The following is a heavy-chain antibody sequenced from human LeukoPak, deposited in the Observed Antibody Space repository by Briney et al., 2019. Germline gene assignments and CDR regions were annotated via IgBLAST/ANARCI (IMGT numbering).Heavy chain of an antibody. V-gene: IGHV1-69*04. CDR3: ARDHGYCSSTSCYFIGWFDP. CDR1: VGSFSSYA. CDR2: IIPILGIA. D-gene: IGHD2-2*03. J-gene: IGHJ5*02. Sequence: SVKVSCKASVGSFSSYAISWVRQAPGQGLEWMGRIIPILGIANYAQKFQGRVTITADKSTSTAYMELSSLRSEDTAVYYCARDHGYCSSTSCYFIGWFDPWGQGTLVTVSS.